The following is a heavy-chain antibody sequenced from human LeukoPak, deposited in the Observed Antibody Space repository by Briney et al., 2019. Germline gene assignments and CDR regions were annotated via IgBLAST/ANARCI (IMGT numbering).Heavy chain of an antibody. CDR3: AKIRGDYYDSSGYYWFDY. CDR1: GFTFSSYW. J-gene: IGHJ4*02. V-gene: IGHV3-9*01. CDR2: ISWNSGSI. D-gene: IGHD3-22*01. Sequence: GGSLRLSCAASGFTFSSYWMSWVRQAPGKGLEWVSGISWNSGSIGYADSVKGRFTISRDNAKNSLYLQMNSLRAEDTALYYCAKIRGDYYDSSGYYWFDYWGQGTLVTVSS.